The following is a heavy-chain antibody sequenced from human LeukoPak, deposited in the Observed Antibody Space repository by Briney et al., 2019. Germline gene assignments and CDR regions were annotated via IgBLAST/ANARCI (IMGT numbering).Heavy chain of an antibody. D-gene: IGHD3-10*02. CDR3: AELGITMIGGV. CDR2: ISWDGGST. V-gene: IGHV3-43*01. J-gene: IGHJ6*04. Sequence: GGSLRLSCAASGFTFDDYTIHWVRQVPGKGLEWVSLISWDGGSTYYADSVKGRFTISRDNAKNSLYLQMNSLRAEDTAVYYCAELGITMIGGVWGKGTTVTISS. CDR1: GFTFDDYT.